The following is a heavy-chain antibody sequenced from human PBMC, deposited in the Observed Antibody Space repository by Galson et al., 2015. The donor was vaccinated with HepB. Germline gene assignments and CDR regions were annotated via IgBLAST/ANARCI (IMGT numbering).Heavy chain of an antibody. CDR1: GFTFSGSA. CDR3: TRHVSAGYSYAYYGMDV. CDR2: IRSKANSYAT. J-gene: IGHJ6*02. Sequence: SLRLSCAASGFTFSGSAMHWVRQASGKGLEWVGRIRSKANSYATAYAASVKGRFTISRDDSKNTAYLQMNSLKTEDTAVYYCTRHVSAGYSYAYYGMDVWGQGTTVTVSS. V-gene: IGHV3-73*01. D-gene: IGHD5-18*01.